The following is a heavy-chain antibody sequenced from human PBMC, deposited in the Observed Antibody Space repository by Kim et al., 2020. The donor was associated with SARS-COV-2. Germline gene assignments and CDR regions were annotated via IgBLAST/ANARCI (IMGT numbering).Heavy chain of an antibody. V-gene: IGHV1-3*01. J-gene: IGHJ4*02. CDR1: GYTFISHA. CDR2: INAGNGTT. D-gene: IGHD3-3*01. Sequence: ASVKVSCKASGYTFISHAIHWVRQAPGQRLEWMGWINAGNGTTKYSQEFEGRVSITRDTSASTVYMELSSLRSEDTAVYYCANAAFTIFGVIKGLDYWAQGTLVTVSS. CDR3: ANAAFTIFGVIKGLDY.